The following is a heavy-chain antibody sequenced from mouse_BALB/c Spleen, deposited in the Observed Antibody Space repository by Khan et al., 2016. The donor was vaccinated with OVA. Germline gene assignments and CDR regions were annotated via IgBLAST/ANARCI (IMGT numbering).Heavy chain of an antibody. CDR3: ARETVVDVYWYFDV. V-gene: IGHV7-3*02. CDR2: IRNKAKGYTT. Sequence: EVELVASGGGLVQPGGSLRLSCATSGFTFTDYYMSWVRPPPGKSLEWLGFIRNKAKGYTTEYSAPVKGRFTISRDNSQNIVYLQMNTLRAEDRATYYCARETVVDVYWYFDVWGAGTTVTVSS. D-gene: IGHD1-1*01. CDR1: GFTFTDYY. J-gene: IGHJ1*01.